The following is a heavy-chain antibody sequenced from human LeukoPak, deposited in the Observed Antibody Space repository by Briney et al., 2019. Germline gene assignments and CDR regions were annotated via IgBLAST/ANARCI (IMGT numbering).Heavy chain of an antibody. CDR2: ISGSGGST. J-gene: IGHJ4*02. CDR1: GFTFSSYA. V-gene: IGHV3-23*01. D-gene: IGHD2-2*01. Sequence: GGSLRLSCAASGFTFSSYAMNWVRQAPGKGLEWVSGISGSGGSTYFADSVKGRFTISRDNSQNTLYLQMNGLRAEDTAVYYCAKSLHCSSTSCYGGLDYWGQGTLVTVSS. CDR3: AKSLHCSSTSCYGGLDY.